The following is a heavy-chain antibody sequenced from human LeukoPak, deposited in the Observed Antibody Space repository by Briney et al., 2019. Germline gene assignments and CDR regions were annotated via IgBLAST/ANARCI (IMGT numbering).Heavy chain of an antibody. V-gene: IGHV3-23*01. CDR3: ARRLPYYCDYYFDY. CDR2: ISGSGGGT. D-gene: IGHD4-17*01. Sequence: GGSLRLSCAASGFTFSNCAMAWVCQAPGKGLEWVSTISGSGGGTYYAGSVKGRFTISRDNSEHTLYLQINSLRAEDTAVYYCARRLPYYCDYYFDYWGQGTLVTVSS. J-gene: IGHJ4*02. CDR1: GFTFSNCA.